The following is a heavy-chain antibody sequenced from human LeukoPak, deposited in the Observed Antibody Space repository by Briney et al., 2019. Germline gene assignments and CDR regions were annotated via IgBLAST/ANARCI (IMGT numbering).Heavy chain of an antibody. D-gene: IGHD3-3*01. J-gene: IGHJ4*02. CDR3: ARDWGITIFPSPGGY. CDR1: GYTFTSYG. V-gene: IGHV1-18*01. Sequence: ASVKVSCKASGYTFTSYGISWVRQAPGQGLEWMGWISTYNGDTNYAQKLQGRVTMTTDTSTNTAYMELRSLRSDDTAVYYCARDWGITIFPSPGGYWGQGTLVTVSS. CDR2: ISTYNGDT.